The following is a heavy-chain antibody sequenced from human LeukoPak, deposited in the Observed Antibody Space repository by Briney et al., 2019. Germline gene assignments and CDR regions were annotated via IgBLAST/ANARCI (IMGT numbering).Heavy chain of an antibody. CDR3: ARVSYYDSSGYYFLSYVDY. D-gene: IGHD3-22*01. V-gene: IGHV3-23*01. CDR1: GFTFSIYA. Sequence: GGSLRLSCAASGFTFSIYAMSWVRQAPGKGLEWVSAISDSGDSTYYADSVRGRFTISRDNSKNTLYLQMNSLGAEDTAVYYCARVSYYDSSGYYFLSYVDYWGQGTLVTVSS. J-gene: IGHJ4*02. CDR2: ISDSGDST.